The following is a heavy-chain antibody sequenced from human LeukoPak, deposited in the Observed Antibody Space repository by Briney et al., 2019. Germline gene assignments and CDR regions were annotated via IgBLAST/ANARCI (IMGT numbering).Heavy chain of an antibody. CDR3: ARQWDY. J-gene: IGHJ4*02. V-gene: IGHV4-39*01. CDR2: IHYSGNT. Sequence: PGKGLEWIGSIHYSGNTYSNPSLKSRVTISVDTSKNQFSLKVRSVTAADTAVYYCARQWDYWGQGTLVTVSS.